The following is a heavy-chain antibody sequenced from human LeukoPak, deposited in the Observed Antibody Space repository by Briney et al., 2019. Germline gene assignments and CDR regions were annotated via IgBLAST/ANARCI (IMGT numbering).Heavy chain of an antibody. CDR3: ATYRQVLLPFES. J-gene: IGHJ4*02. D-gene: IGHD2-8*02. V-gene: IGHV3-20*04. CDR1: GFTFDDYG. Sequence: PGGSLRLSCAASGFTFDDYGMSWVRQAPGKGLEWVSGINWNGGSTGYADSVKGRFTISRDNAKNSLFLQMNSLRADDTALYYCATYRQVLLPFESWGQGTLVTVSS. CDR2: INWNGGST.